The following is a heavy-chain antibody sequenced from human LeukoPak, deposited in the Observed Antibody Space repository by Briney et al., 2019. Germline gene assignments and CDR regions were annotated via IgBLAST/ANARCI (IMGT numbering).Heavy chain of an antibody. CDR2: IVVGSGNT. CDR1: GFTFTSSA. D-gene: IGHD6-19*01. J-gene: IGHJ4*02. Sequence: GASVKVSCKASGFTFTSSAMQWVRQARGQRLEWIGWIVVGSGNTNYAQKFQERVTITRGMSTSTAYMELSSLRSEDTAVYYCAANGYSSGWYYWGQGTLVTVSS. CDR3: AANGYSSGWYY. V-gene: IGHV1-58*02.